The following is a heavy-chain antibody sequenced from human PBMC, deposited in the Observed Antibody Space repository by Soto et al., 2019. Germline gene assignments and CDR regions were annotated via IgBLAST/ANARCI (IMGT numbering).Heavy chain of an antibody. Sequence: SETLSLTCTVSGCSISSGGYYWSWIRQHPGKGLEWIGYIHYSGSTYYNPSLKSRVTISVDTSKNQFSLKLSSVTAADTTVYYCARLKHYDILTGFPLGAFDIWGQGTMVT. V-gene: IGHV4-31*03. CDR1: GCSISSGGYY. CDR3: ARLKHYDILTGFPLGAFDI. D-gene: IGHD3-9*01. J-gene: IGHJ3*02. CDR2: IHYSGST.